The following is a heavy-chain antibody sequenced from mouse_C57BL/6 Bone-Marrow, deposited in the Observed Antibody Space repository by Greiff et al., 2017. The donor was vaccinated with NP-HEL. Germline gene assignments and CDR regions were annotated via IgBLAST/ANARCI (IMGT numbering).Heavy chain of an antibody. Sequence: EVQLQQSGAELVRPGASVKLSCTASGFNIKDDYMHWVKQRPEQGLEWIGWIDPENGDTEYASKFQGKATITADTSSNTAYLQLSSLTSEDTAVYYCTTLGSYYAMDYWGQGTSVTVSS. CDR3: TTLGSYYAMDY. V-gene: IGHV14-4*01. CDR1: GFNIKDDY. J-gene: IGHJ4*01. D-gene: IGHD3-1*01. CDR2: IDPENGDT.